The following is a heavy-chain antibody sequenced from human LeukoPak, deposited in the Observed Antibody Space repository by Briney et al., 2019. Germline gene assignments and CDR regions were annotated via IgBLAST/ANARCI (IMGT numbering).Heavy chain of an antibody. CDR3: ARDNTWYFDL. V-gene: IGHV1-18*01. D-gene: IGHD2/OR15-2a*01. CDR1: GYTFSSYA. CDR2: ISPYNSNT. J-gene: IGHJ2*01. Sequence: ASVKVSCTASGYTFSSYAISWVRQAPGQGLEWMGWISPYNSNTNSAQRFQGRVTMTTDTSTSAAYMELTSLRPDDTAVYYCARDNTWYFDLWGRGTLVTVSS.